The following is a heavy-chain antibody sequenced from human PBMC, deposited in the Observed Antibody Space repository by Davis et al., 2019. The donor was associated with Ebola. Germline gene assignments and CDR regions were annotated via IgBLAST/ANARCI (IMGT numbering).Heavy chain of an antibody. CDR1: GGSISSYY. D-gene: IGHD3-3*01. CDR3: ARVDFWSGMGADY. J-gene: IGHJ4*02. CDR2: IYYSGST. Sequence: PSETLSLTCTVSGGSISSYYWSWIRQPPGKGLEWIGYIYYSGSTNYNPSLKSRVTISVDTPKNQFSLKLSSVTAADTAVYYCARVDFWSGMGADYWGQGTLVTVSS. V-gene: IGHV4-59*01.